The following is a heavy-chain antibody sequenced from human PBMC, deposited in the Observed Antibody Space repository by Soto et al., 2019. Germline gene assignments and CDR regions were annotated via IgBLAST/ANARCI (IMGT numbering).Heavy chain of an antibody. Sequence: SETLSLTCTVSGGSIGSGGYYWSWIRQHPGKGLEWIGYIYYSGSTYYNPSLKSRVTISVDTSKNQFSLKLSSVTAADTAVYYCASVGNCSGGSCVDAFDIWGQGTMVTVSS. CDR1: GGSIGSGGYY. V-gene: IGHV4-31*03. D-gene: IGHD2-15*01. J-gene: IGHJ3*02. CDR2: IYYSGST. CDR3: ASVGNCSGGSCVDAFDI.